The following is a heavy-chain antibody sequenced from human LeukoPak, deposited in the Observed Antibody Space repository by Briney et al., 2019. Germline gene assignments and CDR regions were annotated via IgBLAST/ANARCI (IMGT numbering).Heavy chain of an antibody. CDR3: AKAREGGWDYFDY. V-gene: IGHV3-23*01. D-gene: IGHD5-12*01. Sequence: GGSLRLSCAASGFTFSSYAMSWVRQAPGKGLEGVSAISGSGGSTYYADSVKGRFTISRDNSKNTLYLQMNSLRAEDTAVYYCAKAREGGWDYFDYWGQGTLVTVSS. CDR2: ISGSGGST. J-gene: IGHJ4*02. CDR1: GFTFSSYA.